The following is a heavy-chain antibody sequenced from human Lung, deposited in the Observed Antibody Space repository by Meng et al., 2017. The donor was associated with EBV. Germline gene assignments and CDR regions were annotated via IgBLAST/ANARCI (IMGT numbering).Heavy chain of an antibody. CDR2: IYDSGST. V-gene: IGHV4-59*07. J-gene: IGHJ4*02. D-gene: IGHD2/OR15-2a*01. CDR3: ARTLYYYMDY. CDR1: SGSIRNQY. Sequence: QLQLRESGPGMVRPSDTLSLPFTVSSGSIRNQYWSWIRQPPGKALEWIGYIYDSGSTTYNPSLKSRLTISSDTSKNQVSLRLTSVTAADTAVYYCARTLYYYMDYWGPGTLVTVSS.